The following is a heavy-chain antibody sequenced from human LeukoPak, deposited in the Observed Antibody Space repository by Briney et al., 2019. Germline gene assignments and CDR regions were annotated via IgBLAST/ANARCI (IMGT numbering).Heavy chain of an antibody. J-gene: IGHJ5*02. D-gene: IGHD2-2*01. CDR3: ARPSRPYCSSTSCYGPYNWFDP. V-gene: IGHV4-39*01. CDR2: IYYSGST. Sequence: PSETLSLTCTVSGGSISSSSYYWGWIRQPPGKGLEWIGSIYYSGSTYYNPSLKSRVTISVDTSKNQFSLKLSSVTAADTAVYYCARPSRPYCSSTSCYGPYNWFDPWGQGTLVTVS. CDR1: GGSISSSSYY.